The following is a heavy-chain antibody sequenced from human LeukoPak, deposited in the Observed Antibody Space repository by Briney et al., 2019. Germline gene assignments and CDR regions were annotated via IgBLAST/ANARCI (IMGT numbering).Heavy chain of an antibody. CDR3: ARVGHRGYDFWSGYYDYYYGMDV. CDR1: GFTFSSYG. V-gene: IGHV3-30*19. CDR2: ISYDGSNK. D-gene: IGHD3-3*01. J-gene: IGHJ6*02. Sequence: GTSLRLSCAASGFTFSSYGIHWVRQAPGKGLEWVAVISYDGSNKYYADSVKGRFTISRDNSKNTLYLQMNSLRAEDTAVYYCARVGHRGYDFWSGYYDYYYGMDVWGQGTTVTVSS.